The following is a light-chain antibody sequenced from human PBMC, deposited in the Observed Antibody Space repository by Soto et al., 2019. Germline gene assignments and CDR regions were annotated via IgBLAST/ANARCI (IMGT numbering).Light chain of an antibody. CDR2: DAF. Sequence: DIQMTQSPSTLSASVGDRVTITCRASQSINTWLAWYQQKPGKAPKLLIYDAFSLESGVPSRFSGSGSGTEFTLTISSLQPDDFATYYCQQYNSYSFGQGTKVDIK. V-gene: IGKV1-5*01. J-gene: IGKJ1*01. CDR1: QSINTW. CDR3: QQYNSYS.